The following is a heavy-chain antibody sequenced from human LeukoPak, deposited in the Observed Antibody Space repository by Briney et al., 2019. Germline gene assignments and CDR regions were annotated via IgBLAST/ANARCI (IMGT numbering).Heavy chain of an antibody. D-gene: IGHD6-19*01. J-gene: IGHJ4*02. CDR1: GDSISRSSYY. Sequence: PSETLSLTCTVSGDSISRSSYYWGWIRQPPGKGLEWIGNVHWTGTPNYNPSLKSRATVSVDTSKNQFSLKLSSVTAADTAVYYCAREIVAGLTPFLHDYRGQGTLVTVSS. CDR2: VHWTGTP. CDR3: AREIVAGLTPFLHDY. V-gene: IGHV4-39*07.